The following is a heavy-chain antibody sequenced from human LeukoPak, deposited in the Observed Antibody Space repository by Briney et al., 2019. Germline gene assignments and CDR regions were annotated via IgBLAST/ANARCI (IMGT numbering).Heavy chain of an antibody. CDR1: GYNFNGYF. J-gene: IGHJ5*02. Sequence: SVKVSCKASGYNFNGYFIHWVRQAPGQGLEWMGGIIPIFGTANYAQKFQGRVTITADESTSTAYMELSSLRSEDTAVYYCARGMARIGTTAYWFDPWGQGTLVTVSS. D-gene: IGHD1-7*01. V-gene: IGHV1-69*13. CDR3: ARGMARIGTTAYWFDP. CDR2: IIPIFGTA.